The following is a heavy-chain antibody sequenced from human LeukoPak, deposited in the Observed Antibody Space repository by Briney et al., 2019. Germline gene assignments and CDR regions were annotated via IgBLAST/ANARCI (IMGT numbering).Heavy chain of an antibody. CDR3: ARVAKERVGEVYYFDY. D-gene: IGHD1-1*01. J-gene: IGHJ4*02. CDR1: GFTFSDYD. V-gene: IGHV3-13*01. Sequence: GGSLRLSCAASGFTFSDYDMYWVRQATGKGLEWVSAIGTAGDTYYTGSVKGRFTISRENAKNSLYLQMNSLRAGDTAVYYCARVAKERVGEVYYFDYWGQGTLVTVSS. CDR2: IGTAGDT.